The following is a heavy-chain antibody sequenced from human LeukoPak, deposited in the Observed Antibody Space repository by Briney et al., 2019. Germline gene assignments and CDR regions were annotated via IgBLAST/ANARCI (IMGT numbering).Heavy chain of an antibody. CDR2: IYHSGST. V-gene: IGHV4-38-2*02. CDR3: ARQLYCSSTSCYGYYYYYMDV. J-gene: IGHJ6*03. Sequence: SETLSLTCTVSGYSISSGYYWGWIRQPPGKGLEWIGSIYHSGSTYYNPSLKSRVTISVDTSKNQFSLKLSSVTAADTAVYYCARQLYCSSTSCYGYYYYYMDVWGKGTTVTISS. CDR1: GYSISSGYY. D-gene: IGHD2-2*01.